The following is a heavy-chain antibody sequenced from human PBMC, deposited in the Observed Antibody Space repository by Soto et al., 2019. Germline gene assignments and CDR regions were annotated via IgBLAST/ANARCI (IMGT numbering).Heavy chain of an antibody. J-gene: IGHJ6*02. CDR1: GYSFTTYG. CDR2: ISGYNGDT. V-gene: IGHV1-18*01. D-gene: IGHD2-8*01. CDR3: SKNGHPPYYYYGMDV. Sequence: GASVKVSCKASGYSFTTYGISCVRQAPGQGLEWMGWISGYNGDTSNAQNFQDRVTMTIDRSTTTAYLELRSLTSDDTAVYYCSKNGHPPYYYYGMDVWGQGTTVTVSS.